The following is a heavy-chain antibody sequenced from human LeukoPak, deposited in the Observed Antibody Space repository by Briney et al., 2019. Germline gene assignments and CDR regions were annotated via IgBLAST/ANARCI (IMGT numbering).Heavy chain of an antibody. J-gene: IGHJ4*02. CDR3: ARHSRSSIFGVVMAVSY. D-gene: IGHD3-3*01. V-gene: IGHV4-38-2*01. Sequence: SETLSLTCAVSGYSISSGYYWGWIRQPPGKGLEWIGSIYHSGSTYHNPSLKSRVTISVDTSKNQFSLKLSSVTAADTAVYYCARHSRSSIFGVVMAVSYWGQGTLVTVSS. CDR2: IYHSGST. CDR1: GYSISSGYY.